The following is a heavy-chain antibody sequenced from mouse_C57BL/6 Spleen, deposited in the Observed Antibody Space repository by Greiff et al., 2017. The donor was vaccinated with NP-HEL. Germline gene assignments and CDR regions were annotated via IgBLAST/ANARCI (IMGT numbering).Heavy chain of an antibody. J-gene: IGHJ4*01. CDR3: ARQMGYYLGAMDY. CDR1: GYTFTSYW. V-gene: IGHV1-61*01. D-gene: IGHD2-3*01. CDR2: IYPSDSET. Sequence: QVQLKQPGAELVRPGSSVKLSCKASGYTFTSYWMDWVKQRPGQGLDWIGNIYPSDSETHYNQKFKDKATLTVDKSSSTAYMQLSSLTSEDSAVYYCARQMGYYLGAMDYWGQGTSVTVSS.